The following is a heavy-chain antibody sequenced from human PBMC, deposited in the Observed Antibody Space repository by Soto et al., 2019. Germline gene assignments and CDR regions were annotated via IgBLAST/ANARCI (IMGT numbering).Heavy chain of an antibody. CDR3: AKDLSGYGVFDY. J-gene: IGHJ4*02. CDR1: GFTFSSYA. D-gene: IGHD3-9*01. Sequence: EVQLLESGGGLVQSGGSLRLSCAASGFTFSSYAMSWVRQAPGKGMEWVSAISGSGGSTYYADSVKGRFTISRDNAKNTLYLQMNSLRAEDTAVYYCAKDLSGYGVFDYWGQGTLVTVSS. CDR2: ISGSGGST. V-gene: IGHV3-23*01.